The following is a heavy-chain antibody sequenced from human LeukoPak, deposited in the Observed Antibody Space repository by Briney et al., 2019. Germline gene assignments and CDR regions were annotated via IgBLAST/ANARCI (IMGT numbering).Heavy chain of an antibody. J-gene: IGHJ4*02. CDR3: ARDRSSGLWPPTTYYFDY. CDR1: GLTFSSYG. D-gene: IGHD5-18*01. Sequence: GGSLRLSCAASGLTFSSYGMHWVRQAPGKGLEWVAVIWYDGSNEYYADSVKGRFTISRDNSKNTLYLQMNSLRAEDTAVYYCARDRSSGLWPPTTYYFDYWGQGTLVTVSS. V-gene: IGHV3-33*01. CDR2: IWYDGSNE.